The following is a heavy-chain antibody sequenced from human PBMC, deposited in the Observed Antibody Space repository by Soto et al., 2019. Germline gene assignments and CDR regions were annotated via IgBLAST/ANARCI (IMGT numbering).Heavy chain of an antibody. Sequence: ASVNCYVNASGFSITNDHMHLVRPAPGQVLDCIGVNTPLGGATTYAQKFQGRVTMTADMSKSNVHMDLSSLRSDDTAVYYCAREIVGAISSSDALGIWGQWTIVTVSS. CDR3: AREIVGAISSSDALGI. CDR1: GFSITNDH. J-gene: IGHJ3*02. CDR2: NTPLGGAT. V-gene: IGHV1-46*01. D-gene: IGHD1-26*01.